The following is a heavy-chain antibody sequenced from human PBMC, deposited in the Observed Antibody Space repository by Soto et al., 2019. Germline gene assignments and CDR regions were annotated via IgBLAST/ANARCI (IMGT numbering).Heavy chain of an antibody. CDR1: GYTFTDYY. J-gene: IGHJ6*02. CDR2: INPNSGGT. Sequence: QVQLVQSGAEVKKPGASVKVSCKASGYTFTDYYMHWVRQAPGQGIEWMGWINPNSGGTNYAQKFQGRVTMTRDTSISTAYMELNRLRSDDTAVYYCARDQSPSSGWPGMDVWGQGTTVTVSS. D-gene: IGHD6-19*01. CDR3: ARDQSPSSGWPGMDV. V-gene: IGHV1-2*02.